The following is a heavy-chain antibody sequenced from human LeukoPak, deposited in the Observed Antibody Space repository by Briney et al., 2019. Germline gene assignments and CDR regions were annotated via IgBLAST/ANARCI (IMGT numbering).Heavy chain of an antibody. CDR3: ARGGGWSRQRGFDY. CDR1: GFTFSSYS. D-gene: IGHD2-15*01. Sequence: GGSLRLSCAASGFTFSSYSMNWVRQAPGKGLEWVSSISSCSSYIYYADSVKGRFTISRDNAKNSLYLQMNSLRAEDTAVYYCARGGGWSRQRGFDYWGQGTLVTVSS. V-gene: IGHV3-21*01. CDR2: ISSCSSYI. J-gene: IGHJ4*02.